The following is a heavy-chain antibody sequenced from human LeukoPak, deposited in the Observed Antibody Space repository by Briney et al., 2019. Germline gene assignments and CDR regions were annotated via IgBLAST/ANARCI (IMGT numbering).Heavy chain of an antibody. D-gene: IGHD5-12*01. CDR1: GFTFRSSW. V-gene: IGHV3-7*05. CDR3: ARDSGYDAFDY. Sequence: GGSLRLSCTASGFTFRSSWMAWIRQAPGKGLEWLANIKEDGGVTNYVDSVKGRFTISRDNAKTSLSLQMNSLRDEDTALYYCARDSGYDAFDYWGQGTLVTVSS. J-gene: IGHJ4*02. CDR2: IKEDGGVT.